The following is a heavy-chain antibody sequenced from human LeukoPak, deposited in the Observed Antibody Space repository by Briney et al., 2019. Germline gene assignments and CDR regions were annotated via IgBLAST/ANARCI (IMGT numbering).Heavy chain of an antibody. CDR3: ARRVGDRTNWFDP. CDR1: GGSISSGGYY. D-gene: IGHD4-17*01. V-gene: IGHV4-31*03. J-gene: IGHJ5*02. Sequence: SQTLSLTCTVSGGSISSGGYYWSWIRQHPGKGLEWIGYIYYSGSTYYNPSLKSRVTISVDTSKNQFSLKLSSVTAADTAVYYCARRVGDRTNWFDPWGQGTLVTVSS. CDR2: IYYSGST.